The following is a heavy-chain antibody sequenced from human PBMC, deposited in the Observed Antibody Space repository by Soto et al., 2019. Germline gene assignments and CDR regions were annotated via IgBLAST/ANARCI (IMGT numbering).Heavy chain of an antibody. V-gene: IGHV1-18*04. D-gene: IGHD3-22*01. CDR2: ISAYNANT. CDR3: ARGHNSGYGDWFAP. J-gene: IGHJ5*02. Sequence: QVQLVQSGAEVKKPGASVQVSCKASGYTFTSYGISWVRQAPGQGLEWLGWISAYNANTHYAQKVQDRVTMTTDTSTNTAYMELRSLRSDDTAVYYCARGHNSGYGDWFAPWGQGTLVTVSS. CDR1: GYTFTSYG.